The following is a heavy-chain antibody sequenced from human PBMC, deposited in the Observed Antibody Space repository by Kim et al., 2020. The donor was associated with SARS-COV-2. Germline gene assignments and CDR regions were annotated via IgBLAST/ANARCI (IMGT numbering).Heavy chain of an antibody. D-gene: IGHD3-22*01. CDR1: GFTFSSYW. V-gene: IGHV3-74*01. J-gene: IGHJ5*02. CDR2: INSDGSST. CDR3: ARDPYYYDSSGLKWLDP. Sequence: GGSLRLSCAASGFTFSSYWMHWVRQAPGKGLVWVSRINSDGSSTSYADSVKGRFTISRDNAKNTLYLQMNSLRAEDTAVYYCARDPYYYDSSGLKWLDPWGQGTLVTVSS.